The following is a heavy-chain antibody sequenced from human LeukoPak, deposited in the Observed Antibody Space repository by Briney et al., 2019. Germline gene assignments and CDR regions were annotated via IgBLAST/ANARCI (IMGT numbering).Heavy chain of an antibody. CDR1: GGSISSSSYY. Sequence: SETLSLTCTVSGGSISSSSYYWGWIRQPPGKGLEWIGNIYYSGSTYYNPSLKSRVTISVDTSKNQFSLKLSSVTAADTAAYYCARVALSYYDSSGWLLDYWGQGTLVTVSS. D-gene: IGHD3-22*01. CDR2: IYYSGST. CDR3: ARVALSYYDSSGWLLDY. V-gene: IGHV4-39*07. J-gene: IGHJ4*02.